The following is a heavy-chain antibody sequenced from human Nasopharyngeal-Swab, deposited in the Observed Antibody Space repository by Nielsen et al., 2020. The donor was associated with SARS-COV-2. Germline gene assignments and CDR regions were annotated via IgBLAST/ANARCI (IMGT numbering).Heavy chain of an antibody. CDR3: TRETPYSSGWYSFDY. V-gene: IGHV3-49*03. CDR1: GFTFGDYA. Sequence: GESLKISCTASGFTFGDYAMSRFRQAPGKGLEWVGFIRSKAYGGTTEYAASVKGRFTISRDDSKSIAYLQMNSLKTEDTAVYYCTRETPYSSGWYSFDYWGQGTLVTVSS. CDR2: IRSKAYGGTT. J-gene: IGHJ4*02. D-gene: IGHD6-19*01.